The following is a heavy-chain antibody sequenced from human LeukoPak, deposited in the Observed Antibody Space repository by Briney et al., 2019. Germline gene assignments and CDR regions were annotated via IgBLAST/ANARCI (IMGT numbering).Heavy chain of an antibody. V-gene: IGHV1-24*01. Sequence: GASVKVSCKVSGYTLTELSMHWVRQAPGKGLEWMGGFGPEDGETIYAQKFQGRVTMTEDTSTDTAYMELSSLRSEDTAVYYCATDVDTAMGYFDYWGQGTLVTVSS. CDR2: FGPEDGET. D-gene: IGHD5-18*01. J-gene: IGHJ4*02. CDR3: ATDVDTAMGYFDY. CDR1: GYTLTELS.